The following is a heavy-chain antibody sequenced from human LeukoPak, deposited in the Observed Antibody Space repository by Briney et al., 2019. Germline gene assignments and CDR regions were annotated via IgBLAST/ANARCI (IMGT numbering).Heavy chain of an antibody. CDR3: ASWGIAAAGTV. D-gene: IGHD6-13*01. CDR2: IYYSGST. CDR1: GGSISSYY. Sequence: SETLSLTCTVSGGSISSYYWSWIRQPPGKGLEWIGYIYYSGSTNYNPSLKSRVTISVDTSKNQFSLKLSSVTAADTAVYYCASWGIAAAGTVWGQGTLVTVSS. V-gene: IGHV4-59*12. J-gene: IGHJ4*02.